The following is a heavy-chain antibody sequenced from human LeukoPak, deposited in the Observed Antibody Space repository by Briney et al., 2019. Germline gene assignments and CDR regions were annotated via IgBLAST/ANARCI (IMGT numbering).Heavy chain of an antibody. CDR2: ISAYNGNT. V-gene: IGHV1-18*01. D-gene: IGHD6-19*01. CDR1: GGTFSSYA. J-gene: IGHJ6*02. Sequence: ASVKVSCKASGGTFSSYAISWVRQAPGQGLEWMGWISAYNGNTNYAQKLQGRVTMTTDTSTSTAYMELRSLRSDDTAVYYCARDGSSGWYALYYYYYGMDVWGQGTTVTVSS. CDR3: ARDGSSGWYALYYYYYGMDV.